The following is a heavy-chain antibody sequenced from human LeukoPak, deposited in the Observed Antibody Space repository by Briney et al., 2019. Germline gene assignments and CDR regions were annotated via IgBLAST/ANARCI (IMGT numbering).Heavy chain of an antibody. D-gene: IGHD2-21*02. J-gene: IGHJ3*02. Sequence: GGSLRLSCAASGFTFSNYWMHWVRQAPGKGLVWVSGINSDGKMTRYAESVKGRFTISRDNAKNTLYLQMNSLRAEDTSVYYCARVGSTDSPHAFDIWGQGTMVTVSS. CDR1: GFTFSNYW. CDR3: ARVGSTDSPHAFDI. CDR2: INSDGKMT. V-gene: IGHV3-74*01.